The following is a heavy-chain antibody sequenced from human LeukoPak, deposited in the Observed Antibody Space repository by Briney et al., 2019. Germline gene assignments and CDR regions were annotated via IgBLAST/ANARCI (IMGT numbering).Heavy chain of an antibody. D-gene: IGHD5-24*01. J-gene: IGHJ3*02. CDR3: ARDPVEMAATYAFDI. CDR2: ISYDGSNK. Sequence: GGSLRLSCTASGFAFSSYGMHWVRQAPGKGLEWVAVISYDGSNKYCADSVKGRFTISRDNSKNTLYLQMNSLRAEDTAVYYCARDPVEMAATYAFDIWGQGTMVTVSS. V-gene: IGHV3-30*03. CDR1: GFAFSSYG.